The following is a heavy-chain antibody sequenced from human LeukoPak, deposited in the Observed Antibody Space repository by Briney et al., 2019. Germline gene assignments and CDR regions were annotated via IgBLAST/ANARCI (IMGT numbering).Heavy chain of an antibody. J-gene: IGHJ5*02. V-gene: IGHV1-18*01. CDR3: ARDSSAPNNWNHYWFDP. Sequence: ASVKVSCKASGYTFTSYGISWVRQAPGQGLEWMGWISAYNGNTNYAQKLQGRVTMTTDTSTSTAYMELRSLRSDDTAVYYCARDSSAPNNWNHYWFDPWGQGTLVTVSS. CDR2: ISAYNGNT. CDR1: GYTFTSYG. D-gene: IGHD1-20*01.